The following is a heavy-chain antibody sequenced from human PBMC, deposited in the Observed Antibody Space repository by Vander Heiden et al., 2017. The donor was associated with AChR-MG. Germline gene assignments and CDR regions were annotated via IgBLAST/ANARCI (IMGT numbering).Heavy chain of an antibody. V-gene: IGHV1-69*01. J-gene: IGHJ6*03. CDR1: GGTFSSNA. D-gene: IGHD2-15*01. CDR3: ARFVRGYCSGGSCKDPRNYYYYMDV. Sequence: QVQLVQSGAEVKKPGSSVKVSCKAYGGTFSSNASRWVRQAPGQGLEWMEGIIPIFGTANYAQKFQGRVTITADESTSTAYMELSSLRSEDTAVYYCARFVRGYCSGGSCKDPRNYYYYMDVWGKGTTVTVSS. CDR2: IIPIFGTA.